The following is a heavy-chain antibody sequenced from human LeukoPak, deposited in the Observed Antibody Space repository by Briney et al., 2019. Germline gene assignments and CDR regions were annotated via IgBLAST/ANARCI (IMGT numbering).Heavy chain of an antibody. CDR2: ISSSGSII. CDR3: ARGVLDYYDNSGYYY. D-gene: IGHD3-22*01. Sequence: GGSLRLSCAASGFTFSDYYMNWIRQAPGKGLEWVSYISSSGSIIYYADSVKGRFTISRDNAKNSLYLQMNSLRAEDTAVYYCARGVLDYYDNSGYYYWGLGTLVTVSS. J-gene: IGHJ4*02. CDR1: GFTFSDYY. V-gene: IGHV3-11*04.